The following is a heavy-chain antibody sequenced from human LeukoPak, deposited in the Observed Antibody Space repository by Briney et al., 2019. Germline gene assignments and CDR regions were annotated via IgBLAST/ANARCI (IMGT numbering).Heavy chain of an antibody. CDR1: GFTFSGAW. V-gene: IGHV3-15*01. CDR3: STAYGGSGPD. Sequence: PGGSLRLSCAASGFTFSGAWMSWVRQAPGKGLEWVGRIKSKTNGETVDYGAPVKGRFNISRDDSKNTVFLQMNSLKTEDTAVYYCSTAYGGSGPDWGQGTLVTVSS. CDR2: IKSKTNGETV. D-gene: IGHD3-10*01. J-gene: IGHJ4*02.